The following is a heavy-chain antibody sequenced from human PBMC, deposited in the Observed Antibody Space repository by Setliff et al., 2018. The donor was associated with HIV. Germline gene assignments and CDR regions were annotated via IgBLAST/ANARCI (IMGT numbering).Heavy chain of an antibody. D-gene: IGHD2-15*01. V-gene: IGHV4-39*01. CDR1: GGSISSGGYY. Sequence: PSETLSLTCTVSGGSISSGGYYWTWIRQPPGKGLEWIGDISPSGSTNYNPSLKSRVTISVDTSENQFSLKLSSVTAADTAVYYCARTPQEVVVVAATRPYYYYYVDVWGKGTTVTVSS. CDR3: ARTPQEVVVVAATRPYYYYYVDV. J-gene: IGHJ6*03. CDR2: ISPSGST.